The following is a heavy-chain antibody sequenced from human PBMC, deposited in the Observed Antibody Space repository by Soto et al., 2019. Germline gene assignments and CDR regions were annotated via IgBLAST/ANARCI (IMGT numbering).Heavy chain of an antibody. Sequence: QVQLQESGPGLVKPSETLSLTCTVSGGSMSSYYWSWIRQSPGKGLEWIGYIYYSGSTNYNPSLKSRVPISLDTSKNQFSLMLSSVTAADTAVYYCARGEWLATIKPYFAYWGQGTLVTVSS. D-gene: IGHD5-12*01. CDR2: IYYSGST. CDR1: GGSMSSYY. CDR3: ARGEWLATIKPYFAY. V-gene: IGHV4-59*01. J-gene: IGHJ4*02.